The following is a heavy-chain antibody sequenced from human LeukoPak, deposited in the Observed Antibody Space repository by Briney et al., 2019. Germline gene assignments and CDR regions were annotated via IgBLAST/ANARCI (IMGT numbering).Heavy chain of an antibody. CDR2: ISWDGGST. Sequence: GGSLRLSCAASGFTFDDYAMHWVRQAPGKGLEWVSLISWDGGSTYYADSVKGRFTISRDNSKNSLYLQMNSLRAEDTALYYCAKDIRGSTSWYGLDYWGQGTLVTVSS. J-gene: IGHJ4*02. CDR1: GFTFDDYA. D-gene: IGHD6-13*01. CDR3: AKDIRGSTSWYGLDY. V-gene: IGHV3-43D*03.